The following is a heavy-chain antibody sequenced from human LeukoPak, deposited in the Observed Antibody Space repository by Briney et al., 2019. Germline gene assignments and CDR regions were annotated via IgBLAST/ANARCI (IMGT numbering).Heavy chain of an antibody. V-gene: IGHV3-21*01. Sequence: GGSLRLSCAASGFTFSSYSMNWVRQAPGKGLEWVSSISSSSSYIYYADSVKGRFTISRDNAENSLYLQMNSLRAEDAAVYYCARDSSGSFDYWGQGTLVTVSS. J-gene: IGHJ4*02. D-gene: IGHD1-26*01. CDR1: GFTFSSYS. CDR3: ARDSSGSFDY. CDR2: ISSSSSYI.